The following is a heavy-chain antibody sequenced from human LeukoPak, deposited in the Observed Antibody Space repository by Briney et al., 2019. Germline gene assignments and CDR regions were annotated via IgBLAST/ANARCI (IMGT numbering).Heavy chain of an antibody. CDR2: ISGSGGST. V-gene: IGHV3-23*01. Sequence: GGSLRLSCAASGFTFSSYAMSWVRQAPGKGLEWVSAISGSGGSTYYSDSVKGRFTISRDNSKNTLYLQMNSLRAEDTAVYYCAKDLGGANYNWFDPSGQGTLVTVSS. D-gene: IGHD3-16*01. J-gene: IGHJ5*02. CDR3: AKDLGGANYNWFDP. CDR1: GFTFSSYA.